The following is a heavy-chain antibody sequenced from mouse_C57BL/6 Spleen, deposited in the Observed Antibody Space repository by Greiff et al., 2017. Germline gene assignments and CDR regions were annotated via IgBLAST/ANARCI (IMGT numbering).Heavy chain of an antibody. V-gene: IGHV1-82*01. D-gene: IGHD2-5*01. CDR3: ASPSYYSNWYFDV. CDR1: GYAFSSSW. CDR2: IYPGDGDT. J-gene: IGHJ1*03. Sequence: SGPELVKPGASVKISCKASGYAFSSSWMNWVKQRPGKGLEWIGRIYPGDGDTNYNGKFKGKATLTADKSSSTAYMQLSSLTSEDSAVYFCASPSYYSNWYFDVWGTGTTVTVSS.